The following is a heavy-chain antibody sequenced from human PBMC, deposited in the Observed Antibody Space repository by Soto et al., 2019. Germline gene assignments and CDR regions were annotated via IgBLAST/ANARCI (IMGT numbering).Heavy chain of an antibody. V-gene: IGHV1-18*01. Sequence: GASVKVSCKASGYTFTSYGIIWVRQAPGQGLEWMGWISAYNGNTNYAQKLQGRVTMTTDTSTSTAYMELRSLRSDDTAVYYCARSLGYYGSGSYYTAPLYYYGMDVWGQGTTVTVSS. CDR2: ISAYNGNT. J-gene: IGHJ6*02. CDR1: GYTFTSYG. CDR3: ARSLGYYGSGSYYTAPLYYYGMDV. D-gene: IGHD3-10*01.